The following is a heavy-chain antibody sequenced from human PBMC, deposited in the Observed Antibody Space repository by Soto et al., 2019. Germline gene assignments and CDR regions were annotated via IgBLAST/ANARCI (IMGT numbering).Heavy chain of an antibody. J-gene: IGHJ4*02. CDR1: GGSVSSGSYY. CDR2: IYYSGST. D-gene: IGHD6-19*01. CDR3: ARDDAIAVAGLDY. Sequence: SETLSLTCTVSGGSVSSGSYYWSWIRQPPGKGLEWIGYIYYSGSTNYNPSLKSRVTISVDTSKNQFSLKLSSVTAADTAVYYCARDDAIAVAGLDYWGQGTLVTVSS. V-gene: IGHV4-61*01.